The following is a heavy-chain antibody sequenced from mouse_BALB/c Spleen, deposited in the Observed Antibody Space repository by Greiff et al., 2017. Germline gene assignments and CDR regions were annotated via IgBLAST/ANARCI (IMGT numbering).Heavy chain of an antibody. Sequence: EVHLVESGGGLVQPGGSLKLSCAASGFTFSSYGMSWVRQTPDKRLELVATINSNGGSTYYPDSVKGRFTISRDNAKNTLYLQMSSLKSEDTAMYYCARDFYYDYDPGNYYAMDYWGQGTSVTVSS. CDR3: ARDFYYDYDPGNYYAMDY. D-gene: IGHD2-4*01. J-gene: IGHJ4*01. CDR1: GFTFSSYG. V-gene: IGHV5-6-3*01. CDR2: INSNGGST.